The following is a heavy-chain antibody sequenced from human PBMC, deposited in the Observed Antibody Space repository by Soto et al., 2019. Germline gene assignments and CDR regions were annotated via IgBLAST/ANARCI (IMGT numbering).Heavy chain of an antibody. CDR2: ISDDGARI. V-gene: IGHV3-74*01. D-gene: IGHD6-19*01. J-gene: IGHJ4*02. CDR1: GFAFDQYW. CDR3: TKSADSAGWGVDF. Sequence: QLVQSGGGLVPPGGSSRLSCVASGFAFDQYWMHWVRQAAGKGLEWVSRISDDGARIDYADFVKGRFTIARDNAKNTLFLQMNILSDEDTAVYYCTKSADSAGWGVDFWGQGTLVTVSS.